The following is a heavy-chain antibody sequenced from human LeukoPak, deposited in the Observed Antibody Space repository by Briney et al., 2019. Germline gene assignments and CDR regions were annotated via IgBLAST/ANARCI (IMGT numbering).Heavy chain of an antibody. Sequence: PSETLSLTCAVYGGSLSAYYWTWIRQPPGKGLEWIGEINHGGSTNYNPSLESRVTISIDTSKNQFSLKLSSVTAADTAVYYCARHHLLNYYDSSGYSDYWGQGTLVTVSS. D-gene: IGHD3-22*01. CDR2: INHGGST. V-gene: IGHV4-34*01. CDR1: GGSLSAYY. CDR3: ARHHLLNYYDSSGYSDY. J-gene: IGHJ4*02.